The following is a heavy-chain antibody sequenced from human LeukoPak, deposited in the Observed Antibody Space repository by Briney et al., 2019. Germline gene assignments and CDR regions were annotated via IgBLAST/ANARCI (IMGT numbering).Heavy chain of an antibody. CDR2: ISAYNGNT. D-gene: IGHD6-13*01. J-gene: IGHJ4*02. Sequence: ASVKVSCKASGYTFTSYGISWVRQAPGQGLEWMGWISAYNGNTNYAQKLQGRVTMTTDTSTSTAYMELRSLRPDDTAVYYCARGLKPRGSSWEPNFDYWGQGTLVTVSS. CDR1: GYTFTSYG. V-gene: IGHV1-18*01. CDR3: ARGLKPRGSSWEPNFDY.